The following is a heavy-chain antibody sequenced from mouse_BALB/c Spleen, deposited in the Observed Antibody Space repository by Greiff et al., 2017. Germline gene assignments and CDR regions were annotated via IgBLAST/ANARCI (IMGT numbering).Heavy chain of an antibody. J-gene: IGHJ1*01. CDR1: GFTFSSYY. CDR3: ARRDYGYYWYFDV. Sequence: EVKLVESGGGLVKLGGSLKLSCAASGFTFSSYYMSWVRQTPEKRLELVAAINSNGGSTYYPDTVKGRFTISRDNAKNTLYLQMSSLKSEDTALYYCARRDYGYYWYFDVWGAGTTVTVSS. CDR2: INSNGGST. D-gene: IGHD1-2*01. V-gene: IGHV5-6-2*01.